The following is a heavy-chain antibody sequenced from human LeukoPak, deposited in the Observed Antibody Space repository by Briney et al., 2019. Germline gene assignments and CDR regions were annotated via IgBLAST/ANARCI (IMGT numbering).Heavy chain of an antibody. CDR1: GGSISSYY. CDR2: IYYSGST. CDR3: ARTTVTFDY. Sequence: SETLSLTCTVSGGSISSYYWIWIRQPPGKGLEWIGYIYYSGSTNYNPSLKSRVTISVDTSKNQFSLKLSSVTAADTAVYYCARTTVTFDYWGQGTLVTVSS. D-gene: IGHD4-11*01. V-gene: IGHV4-59*01. J-gene: IGHJ4*02.